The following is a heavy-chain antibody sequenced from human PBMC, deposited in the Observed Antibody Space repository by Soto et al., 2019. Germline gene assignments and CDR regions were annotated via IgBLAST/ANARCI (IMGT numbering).Heavy chain of an antibody. CDR1: GFTFSSYS. D-gene: IGHD3-22*01. J-gene: IGHJ4*02. CDR2: ISSSSSTI. CDR3: ARDSYYYDSSGYLAHDY. Sequence: PRGSLRLSCAASGFTFSSYSMNWVRQAPGKGLEWVSYISSSSSTIYYADSVKGRFTISRDNAKNSLYLQMNSLRAEDTAVYYCARDSYYYDSSGYLAHDYWGQGTLVTVSS. V-gene: IGHV3-48*01.